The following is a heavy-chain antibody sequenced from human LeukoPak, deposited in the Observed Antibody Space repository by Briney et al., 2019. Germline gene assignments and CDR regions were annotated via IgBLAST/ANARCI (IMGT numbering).Heavy chain of an antibody. J-gene: IGHJ6*02. D-gene: IGHD3-22*01. CDR3: ARDMGDYYDSSGYYPYGMDV. Sequence: ASVKVSCKTSGYTFTNYGVSWVRQAPGQGLEWMGWISAYNGYTNYAQKLQVRVTMTTDTSTSTAYMELRSLTSDDTAVYYCARDMGDYYDSSGYYPYGMDVWGQGTTVTVSS. CDR2: ISAYNGYT. CDR1: GYTFTNYG. V-gene: IGHV1-18*01.